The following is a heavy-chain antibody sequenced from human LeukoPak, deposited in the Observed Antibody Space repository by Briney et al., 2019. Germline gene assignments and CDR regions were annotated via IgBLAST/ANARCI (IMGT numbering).Heavy chain of an antibody. J-gene: IGHJ3*02. CDR1: GFTFTHYG. CDR3: GRDLNWGAFDI. Sequence: GGSLRLSCAASGFTFTHYGMNWVRPAPGKGLEWVSGIRANGETTYYADSVRGRFTISRDNSRSMVWLQMNSLTAEDTAMYYCGRDLNWGAFDIRGLGTLVTVSS. CDR2: IRANGETT. V-gene: IGHV3-23*01. D-gene: IGHD7-27*01.